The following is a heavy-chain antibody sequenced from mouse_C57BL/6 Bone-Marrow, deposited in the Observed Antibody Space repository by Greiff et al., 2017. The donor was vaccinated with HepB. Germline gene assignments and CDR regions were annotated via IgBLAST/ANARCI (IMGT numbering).Heavy chain of an antibody. V-gene: IGHV2-2*01. J-gene: IGHJ4*01. CDR2: IWSGGST. CDR3: ATAGYYDAMDY. D-gene: IGHD2-3*01. Sequence: VKLMESGPGLVQPSQSLSITCTVSGFSLTSYGVHWVRQSPGKGLEWLGVIWSGGSTDYNAAFISRLSISKDNSKSQVFFKMNSLQADDTAIYYCATAGYYDAMDYWGQGTSVTVSS. CDR1: GFSLTSYG.